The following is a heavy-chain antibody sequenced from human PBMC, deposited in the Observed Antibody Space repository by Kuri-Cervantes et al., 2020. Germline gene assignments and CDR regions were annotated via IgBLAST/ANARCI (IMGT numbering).Heavy chain of an antibody. CDR2: IYYSGST. Sequence: SEPLSLTCTVSGGSISSYYWSWIRQPPGKGLEWIGYIYYSGSTNYNPSLKSRVTISVDTSKNQFSLKLSSVTAADTAGYYCVRAPPRGNWFDPWGQGTLVTVSS. CDR3: VRAPPRGNWFDP. D-gene: IGHD3-10*01. V-gene: IGHV4-59*13. J-gene: IGHJ5*02. CDR1: GGSISSYY.